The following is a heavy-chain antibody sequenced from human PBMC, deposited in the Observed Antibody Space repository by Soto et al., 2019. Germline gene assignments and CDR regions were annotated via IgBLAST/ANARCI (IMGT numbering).Heavy chain of an antibody. CDR3: AKLIKLEPYFDY. CDR1: GFTFSSYA. D-gene: IGHD1-1*01. CDR2: ISGSGGST. Sequence: PGGSLRLSCAASGFTFSSYAMSWARQAPGKGLEWVSAISGSGGSTYYADSVKGRFTISRDNSKNTLYLQMNSLRAEDTAVYYCAKLIKLEPYFDYWGQGTLVTVSS. V-gene: IGHV3-23*01. J-gene: IGHJ4*02.